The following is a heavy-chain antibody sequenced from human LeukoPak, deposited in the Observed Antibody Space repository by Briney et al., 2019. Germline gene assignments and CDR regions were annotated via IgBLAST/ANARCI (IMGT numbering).Heavy chain of an antibody. J-gene: IGHJ3*02. V-gene: IGHV4-34*01. CDR1: GGSFSGYY. CDR3: ARGEAGIAAAGIDAFDI. CDR2: INHSGST. D-gene: IGHD6-13*01. Sequence: SETLSLTCAVYGGSFSGYYWSWIRQPPGKGLEWIGEINHSGSTNYNPSLKSRVTISVDTSKNQFSLKLRSVTAADTAVYYCARGEAGIAAAGIDAFDIWGQGAMVTVSS.